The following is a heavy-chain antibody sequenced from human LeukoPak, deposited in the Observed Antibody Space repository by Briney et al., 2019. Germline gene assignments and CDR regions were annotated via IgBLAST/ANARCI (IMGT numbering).Heavy chain of an antibody. CDR3: ARAAGYSYGYYFDY. Sequence: PSETLSLTCAVYGGSFSGYYWSWIRQPPGKGLEWIGEINHSGSTNYSPSLKSRVTISVGTSKDQFSLKLSSVTAADTAVYYCARAAGYSYGYYFDYWGQGTLVTVSS. V-gene: IGHV4-34*01. D-gene: IGHD5-18*01. CDR2: INHSGST. J-gene: IGHJ4*02. CDR1: GGSFSGYY.